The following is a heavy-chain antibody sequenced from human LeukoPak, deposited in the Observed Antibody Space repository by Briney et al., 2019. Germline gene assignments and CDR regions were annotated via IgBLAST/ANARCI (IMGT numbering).Heavy chain of an antibody. CDR2: IWYDGSNK. CDR3: GTVAGTRPDDY. D-gene: IGHD6-19*01. J-gene: IGHJ4*02. Sequence: GRSLRLSCAASGFTFSSYGMHWVRQAPGKGLEWVAVIWYDGSNKYYADSVKGRFTISRDNSKNTLYLQMNSLRAEDTAVYYCGTVAGTRPDDYWGQGTLVTVSS. CDR1: GFTFSSYG. V-gene: IGHV3-33*01.